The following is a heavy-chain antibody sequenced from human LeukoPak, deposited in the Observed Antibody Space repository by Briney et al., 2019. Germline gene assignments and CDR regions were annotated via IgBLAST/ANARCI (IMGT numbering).Heavy chain of an antibody. CDR1: GFTVSSNY. V-gene: IGHV3-53*01. CDR3: ARDGTISTDAFDI. Sequence: GGSLRLSCAASGFTVSSNYMSWVRQAPRQGLERVSVIYSGGSTYSADSVKGRFTISRDNSKNTLYLQMNSLRAEDTAVYYCARDGTISTDAFDIWGQGTMVTVSS. D-gene: IGHD3-3*01. CDR2: IYSGGST. J-gene: IGHJ3*02.